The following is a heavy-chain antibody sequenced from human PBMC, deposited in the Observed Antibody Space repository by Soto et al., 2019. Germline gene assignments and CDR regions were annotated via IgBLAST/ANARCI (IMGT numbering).Heavy chain of an antibody. V-gene: IGHV1-69*13. D-gene: IGHD3-16*02. J-gene: IGHJ4*02. CDR1: GGTFSSYA. CDR2: IIPIFGTA. CDR3: ARAEGDYVWGSYRYFDY. Sequence: GASVKVSCKAPGGTFSSYAISWVRQAPGQGLEWMGGIIPIFGTANYAQKFQGRVTITADESTSTAYMELSSLRSEDTAVYYCARAEGDYVWGSYRYFDYWGQGTLVTVSS.